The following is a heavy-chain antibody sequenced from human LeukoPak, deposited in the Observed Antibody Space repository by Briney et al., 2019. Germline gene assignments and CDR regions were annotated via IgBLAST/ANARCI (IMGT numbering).Heavy chain of an antibody. Sequence: GGSLRLSCAAYGFTFDDYAMHWVRQAPGKGLEWVSGISWNSGSIGYADSVKGRFTISRDNAKNSLYLQMNSLRAEDTALYYCAKDIGSGMATSYFDYWGQGTLVTVSS. D-gene: IGHD5-24*01. CDR3: AKDIGSGMATSYFDY. V-gene: IGHV3-9*01. CDR2: ISWNSGSI. CDR1: GFTFDDYA. J-gene: IGHJ4*02.